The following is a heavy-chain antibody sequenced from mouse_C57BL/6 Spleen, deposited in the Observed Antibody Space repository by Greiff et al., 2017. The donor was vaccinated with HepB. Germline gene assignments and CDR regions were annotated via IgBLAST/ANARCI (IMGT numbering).Heavy chain of an antibody. CDR3: ERSHYYYGSSLYWYFDV. J-gene: IGHJ1*03. CDR2: IYPRSGNT. D-gene: IGHD1-1*01. Sequence: VQLQQSGAELARPGASVKLSCKASGYTFTSYGISWVKQRTGQGLEWIGEIYPRSGNTYYNEKFKGKATLTADKSSSTAYMELRSLTSEDSAVYFCERSHYYYGSSLYWYFDVWGTGTTVTVSS. V-gene: IGHV1-81*01. CDR1: GYTFTSYG.